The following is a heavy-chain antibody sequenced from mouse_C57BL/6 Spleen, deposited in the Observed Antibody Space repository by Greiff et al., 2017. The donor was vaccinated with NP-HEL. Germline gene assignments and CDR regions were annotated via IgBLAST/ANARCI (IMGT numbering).Heavy chain of an antibody. D-gene: IGHD2-2*01. V-gene: IGHV1-80*01. Sequence: QVHVKQSGAELVKPGASVKISCKASGYAFSSYWMNWVKQRPGKGLEWIGQIYPGDGDTNYNGKFKGKATLTADKSSSTAYMQLSSLTSEDSAVYFCARYGYDDAMDYWGQGTSVTVSS. CDR3: ARYGYDDAMDY. CDR2: IYPGDGDT. J-gene: IGHJ4*01. CDR1: GYAFSSYW.